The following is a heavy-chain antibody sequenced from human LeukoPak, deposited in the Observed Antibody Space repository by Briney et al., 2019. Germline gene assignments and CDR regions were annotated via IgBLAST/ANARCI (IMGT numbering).Heavy chain of an antibody. CDR1: GYTFTSYG. Sequence: ASVKVSCKASGYTFTSYGISRVRQAPGQGLEWMGWISAYNGNTNYAQKLQGRVTMTTDTSTSTAYMELRSLRSDDAAVYYCARDNDSSSWYWFDPWGQGTLVTVSS. D-gene: IGHD6-13*01. CDR3: ARDNDSSSWYWFDP. V-gene: IGHV1-18*01. J-gene: IGHJ5*02. CDR2: ISAYNGNT.